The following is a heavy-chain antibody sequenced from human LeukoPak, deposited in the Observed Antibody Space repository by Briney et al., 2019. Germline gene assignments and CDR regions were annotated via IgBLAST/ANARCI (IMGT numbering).Heavy chain of an antibody. CDR3: SRNGLVDFDY. Sequence: GGSLRLSCTTSGFAFDDFAMSWVRQPAGQGLEGVGFIRRRAYGGAAEYAASVKGRFIISRDDSKGIAYLQMNSLKTEDTAVYYCSRNGLVDFDYWGQGSRVIVSP. V-gene: IGHV3-49*04. CDR2: IRRRAYGGAA. J-gene: IGHJ4*02. CDR1: GFAFDDFA.